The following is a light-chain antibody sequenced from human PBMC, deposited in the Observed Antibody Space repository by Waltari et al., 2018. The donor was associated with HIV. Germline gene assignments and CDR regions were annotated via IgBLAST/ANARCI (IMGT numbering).Light chain of an antibody. CDR1: SSDVGGYNY. CDR3: CSYAGVYTLV. Sequence: QSALPQPRSVSGSPGQSVTISRTRTSSDVGGYNYVSWYQQHPGKAPKLMIYDVTKRPSGVPDRFSGSKSGNTASLTISGLQAEDEADYFCCSYAGVYTLVFGGGTKLTVL. J-gene: IGLJ3*02. V-gene: IGLV2-11*01. CDR2: DVT.